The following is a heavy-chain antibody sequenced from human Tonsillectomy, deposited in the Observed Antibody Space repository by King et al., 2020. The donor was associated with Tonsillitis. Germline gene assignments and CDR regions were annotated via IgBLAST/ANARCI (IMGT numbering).Heavy chain of an antibody. J-gene: IGHJ3*01. D-gene: IGHD2-8*02. CDR2: ISSNSGYI. CDR3: AKDKGAGHFDTGRGSFDV. Sequence: QLVQSGGGLVKPGGSLRLSCATSGFIFRNFDMNWVRQAPGKGLEWVASISSNSGYIYHADSLKGRFTISRDNAKSSLYLQMNYLRVEDTAVYYCAKDKGAGHFDTGRGSFDVWGQGTMITVSS. CDR1: GFIFRNFD. V-gene: IGHV3-21*01.